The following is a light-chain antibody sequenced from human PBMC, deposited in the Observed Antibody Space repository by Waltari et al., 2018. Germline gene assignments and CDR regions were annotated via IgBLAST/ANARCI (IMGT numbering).Light chain of an antibody. V-gene: IGLV1-44*01. CDR1: SSNIGSNT. CDR3: AAWDDSLNGLYV. CDR2: SNI. J-gene: IGLJ1*01. Sequence: QSVLTQPPSASGTPGQTVTISCSGRSSNIGSNTVNWYQQLPGTAPKLLIYSNIQRLSGVPDRIAGSKSGTSASLAISGLQSEDEGDYYCAAWDDSLNGLYVFGTGTKVTVL.